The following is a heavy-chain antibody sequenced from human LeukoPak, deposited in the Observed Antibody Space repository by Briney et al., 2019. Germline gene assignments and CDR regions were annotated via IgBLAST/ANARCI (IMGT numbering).Heavy chain of an antibody. CDR1: GGSISSYY. Sequence: SETLSLTRTVSGGSISSYYWSWIRQPPGKGLEWIGYIYYSGSTNYNPSLKSRGTISVDTSKNQFSLKLSSVTPADTAVYYCARSVSSSWYLPVDYWGQGTLVTVSS. CDR3: ARSVSSSWYLPVDY. V-gene: IGHV4-59*01. D-gene: IGHD6-13*01. J-gene: IGHJ4*02. CDR2: IYYSGST.